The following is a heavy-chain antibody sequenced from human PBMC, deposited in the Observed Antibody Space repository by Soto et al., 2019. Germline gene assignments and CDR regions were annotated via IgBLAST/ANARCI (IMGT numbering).Heavy chain of an antibody. D-gene: IGHD1-26*01. CDR2: IIPVFGRV. V-gene: IGHV1-69*01. CDR1: GGTFSSRA. CDR3: ANSRGGTFLGYHGMDI. Sequence: QVQLVQSGPEVKKTGTSVKVSCKASGGTFSSRAISWVRQAPGQGLEWMGGIIPVFGRVNYAEKLQDRVTLTADESTGTVYMELSSLRSEDTALYYCANSRGGTFLGYHGMDIWGQGTTVSVSS. J-gene: IGHJ6*02.